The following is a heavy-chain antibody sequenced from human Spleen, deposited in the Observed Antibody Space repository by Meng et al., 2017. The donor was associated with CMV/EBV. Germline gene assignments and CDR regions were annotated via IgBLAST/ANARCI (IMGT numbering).Heavy chain of an antibody. CDR2: ITSSGAST. Sequence: CAASGFTFDNYAMAWVRQAPGKGLEWISTITSSGASTDYADSVKGRFTISRDNSKNTLFLEMNRLRAEDTAVYYCAKGGAVVAAPFDYWGQATLVTVSS. CDR1: GFTFDNYA. V-gene: IGHV3-23*01. CDR3: AKGGAVVAAPFDY. J-gene: IGHJ4*02. D-gene: IGHD6-19*01.